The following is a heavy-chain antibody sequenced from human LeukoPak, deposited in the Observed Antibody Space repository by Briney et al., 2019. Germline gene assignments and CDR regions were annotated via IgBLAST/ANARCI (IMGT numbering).Heavy chain of an antibody. CDR3: ARGQPYYDILTGALYYYDGMDV. Sequence: SESLSLTCAAYGGSSCGVYWSWIRQTPGKGLEWIGEINQSGSTNYNPSLKSRLTTSVDTSKNQFSLKLSSVSAADTAVYYCARGQPYYDILTGALYYYDGMDVWGQGTTVTVSS. D-gene: IGHD3-9*01. J-gene: IGHJ6*02. V-gene: IGHV4-34*01. CDR2: INQSGST. CDR1: GGSSCGVY.